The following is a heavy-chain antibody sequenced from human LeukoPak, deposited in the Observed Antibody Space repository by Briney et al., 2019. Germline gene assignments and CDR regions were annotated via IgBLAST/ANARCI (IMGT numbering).Heavy chain of an antibody. V-gene: IGHV1-18*01. J-gene: IGHJ4*02. D-gene: IGHD3-10*01. CDR2: ISAYNGNT. CDR3: ARDLYYGSGSYYSSSDY. Sequence: ASVKASCKASGYTFTSYGISWVRQAPGQGLEWMGWISAYNGNTNYAQKLQGRVTMTTDTSTSTAYMELRSLRSDDTAVYYCARDLYYGSGSYYSSSDYWGQGTLVTVSS. CDR1: GYTFTSYG.